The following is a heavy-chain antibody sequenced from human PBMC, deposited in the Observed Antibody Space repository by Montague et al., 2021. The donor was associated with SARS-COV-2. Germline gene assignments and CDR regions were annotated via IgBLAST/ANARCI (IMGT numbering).Heavy chain of an antibody. CDR1: GFIFRHYA. D-gene: IGHD5-24*01. CDR3: AKDREMDYSADY. J-gene: IGHJ4*02. CDR2: ISTSGDYT. V-gene: IGHV3-23*01. Sequence: SLRLSCAASGFIFRHYAMSWVRQAPGKGLEWVSGISTSGDYTYYSDSLKGRFTISRDNSRNTLYLQMNSLRAEDTAIYYCAKDREMDYSADYWGQGTPVTVSS.